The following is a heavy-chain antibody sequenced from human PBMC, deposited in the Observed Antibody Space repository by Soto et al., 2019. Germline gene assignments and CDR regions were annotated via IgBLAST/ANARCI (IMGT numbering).Heavy chain of an antibody. Sequence: PGGSLRLSCAASGFTFSSYAMSWVRQAPGKGLEWVSAISGSGGSTYYADSVKGRFTISRDNSKNTLYLQMNSLRAEDTAVYYCAKWGGFWSGYFSHYWGQGTLVTVSS. CDR1: GFTFSSYA. V-gene: IGHV3-23*01. J-gene: IGHJ4*02. CDR3: AKWGGFWSGYFSHY. CDR2: ISGSGGST. D-gene: IGHD3-3*01.